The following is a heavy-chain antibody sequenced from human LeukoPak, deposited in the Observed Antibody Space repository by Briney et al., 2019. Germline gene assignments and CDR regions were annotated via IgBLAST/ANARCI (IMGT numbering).Heavy chain of an antibody. CDR3: ARMRSSSGPAGAFDI. CDR2: ISSSSSYI. D-gene: IGHD6-13*01. V-gene: IGHV3-21*01. Sequence: GGSLRLSCAASGFTFSSYSMNWVRQAPGKGLEWVSSISSSSSYIYYAVSVKGRFTISRDNAKNSLYLQMNSLRAEDTAVYYCARMRSSSGPAGAFDIWGQGTMVTVSS. J-gene: IGHJ3*02. CDR1: GFTFSSYS.